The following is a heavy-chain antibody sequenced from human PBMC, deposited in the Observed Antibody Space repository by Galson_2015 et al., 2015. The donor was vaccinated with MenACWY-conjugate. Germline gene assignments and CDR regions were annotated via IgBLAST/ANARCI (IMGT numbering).Heavy chain of an antibody. CDR1: GYTFTSNW. CDR2: IYPGDSDT. CDR3: ARQGFGSSSLDY. Sequence: QSGAEVKKPGESLKISCKGSGYTFTSNWIGWVRQMPGKGLEWMGIIYPGDSDTRYTPSFQGHVTIPADKSINTAYLQWGSLEASDTAMYYCARQGFGSSSLDYWGQGTLVTVSS. D-gene: IGHD6-6*01. J-gene: IGHJ4*02. V-gene: IGHV5-51*01.